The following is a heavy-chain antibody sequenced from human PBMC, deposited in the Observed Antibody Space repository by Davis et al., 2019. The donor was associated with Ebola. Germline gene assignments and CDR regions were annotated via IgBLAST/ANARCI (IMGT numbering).Heavy chain of an antibody. CDR1: GGSISGYY. J-gene: IGHJ4*02. D-gene: IGHD6-19*01. Sequence: SETLSLTCTVSGGSISGYYWSWIRQPPGKGLEWIGEINHSGSTNYNPSLKSRVTISVDTSKNQFSLKLSSVTAADTAVYYCARGLAVPRYWGQGTLVTVSS. CDR3: ARGLAVPRY. V-gene: IGHV4-34*01. CDR2: INHSGST.